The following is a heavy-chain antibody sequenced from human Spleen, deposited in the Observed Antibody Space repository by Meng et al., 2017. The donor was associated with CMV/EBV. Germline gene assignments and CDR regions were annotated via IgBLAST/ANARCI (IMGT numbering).Heavy chain of an antibody. CDR1: GYSFTGYH. CDR3: ANFGFCSSTSCPH. Sequence: ASVKVSCKASGYSFTGYHMHWVRQAPRQGLEWMGWINPNSGGTSYAQKFQGRVTMTRDTSISTAYMELSRLRSDDTAVYYCANFGFCSSTSCPHWGQGTLVTVSS. V-gene: IGHV1-2*02. D-gene: IGHD2-2*03. CDR2: INPNSGGT. J-gene: IGHJ4*02.